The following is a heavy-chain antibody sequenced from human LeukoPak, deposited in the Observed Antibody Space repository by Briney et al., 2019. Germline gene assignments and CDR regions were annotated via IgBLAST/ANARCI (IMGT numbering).Heavy chain of an antibody. J-gene: IGHJ4*02. V-gene: IGHV4-34*01. CDR3: ARPKSYSGSYNY. CDR2: INHSGST. D-gene: IGHD1-26*01. Sequence: ASETLSLTCAVYGGSFSGYYWSWIRQPPGKGLEWIGEINHSGSTNYNPSLMSRVTISADTSKNQFSLKLSSVTAADTAVYYCARPKSYSGSYNYWGQGTLVTVSS. CDR1: GGSFSGYY.